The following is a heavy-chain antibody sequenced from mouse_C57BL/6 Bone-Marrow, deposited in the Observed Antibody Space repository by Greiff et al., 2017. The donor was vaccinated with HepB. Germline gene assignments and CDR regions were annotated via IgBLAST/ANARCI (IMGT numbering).Heavy chain of an antibody. V-gene: IGHV1-64*01. J-gene: IGHJ4*01. Sequence: VQLQQPGAELVKPGASVKLSCKASGYTFTSYWMHWVKQRPGQGLEWIGMIHPNSGSTNYNEKFKSKATLTVDKSSSTAYMQLSSLTSEDSAVYYCASLLRYPYYAMDYWGQGTSVTVSS. CDR1: GYTFTSYW. D-gene: IGHD1-1*01. CDR2: IHPNSGST. CDR3: ASLLRYPYYAMDY.